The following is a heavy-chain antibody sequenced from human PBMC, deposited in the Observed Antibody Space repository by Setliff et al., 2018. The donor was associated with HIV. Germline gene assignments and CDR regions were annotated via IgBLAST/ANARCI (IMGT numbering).Heavy chain of an antibody. CDR2: IYTGDSDT. J-gene: IGHJ3*02. CDR3: ARRGQYYYDSSGYGRDI. V-gene: IGHV5-51*01. D-gene: IGHD3-22*01. CDR1: GYIFTSNW. Sequence: GESLKISCKGSGYIFTSNWIGWVRQMPGKGREWMGIIYTGDSDTRDRPSFQGLVTISADKSINTAYLQWSSRQAADTAMYYGARRGQYYYDSSGYGRDIWGQGTMVTVSS.